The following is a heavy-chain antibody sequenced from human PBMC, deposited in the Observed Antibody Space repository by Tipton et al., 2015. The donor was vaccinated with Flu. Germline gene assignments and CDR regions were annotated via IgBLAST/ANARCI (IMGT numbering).Heavy chain of an antibody. CDR2: ISHSGRT. Sequence: LRLSCTVSDYSISSGYYWGWFRQPPGKGLEWIGCISHSGRTYYNPSLKSRVTISVDTAKNQSSQRLSSVTAADTAVDYCAGCTYYYGSGSSDYWGQGTLVTVSS. D-gene: IGHD3-10*01. CDR1: DYSISSGYY. CDR3: AGCTYYYGSGSSDY. V-gene: IGHV4-38-2*02. J-gene: IGHJ4*02.